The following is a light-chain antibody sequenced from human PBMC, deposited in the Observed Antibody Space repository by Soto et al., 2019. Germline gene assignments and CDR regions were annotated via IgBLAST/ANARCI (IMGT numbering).Light chain of an antibody. CDR1: QSVSSN. Sequence: EIVMTQSPATLSVSPGERATLSCRASQSVSSNLAWYQQKPGQAPRLLIYGASTRATGIPARFSGSESGTEFTLTISSLQSEDFAVYYCQQYNNWTRWTFGQGTKVEIK. J-gene: IGKJ1*01. CDR3: QQYNNWTRWT. CDR2: GAS. V-gene: IGKV3-15*01.